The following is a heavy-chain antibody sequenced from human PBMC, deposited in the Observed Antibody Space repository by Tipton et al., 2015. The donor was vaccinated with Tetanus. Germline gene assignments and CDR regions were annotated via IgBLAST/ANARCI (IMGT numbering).Heavy chain of an antibody. CDR1: GYTFNTYG. V-gene: IGHV1-18*01. CDR2: ISAYNGNT. Sequence: QVQLVQSGAEVKKPGESLTISCKGSGYTFNTYGISWVRQAPGQGLEWMGWISAYNGNTNYAQKLQGRVTMTTDTSTSTAYMELRSLRSDDTAVYYCARDSPYCTNGVCYPDYWGQGTLVTVSS. CDR3: ARDSPYCTNGVCYPDY. D-gene: IGHD2-8*01. J-gene: IGHJ4*02.